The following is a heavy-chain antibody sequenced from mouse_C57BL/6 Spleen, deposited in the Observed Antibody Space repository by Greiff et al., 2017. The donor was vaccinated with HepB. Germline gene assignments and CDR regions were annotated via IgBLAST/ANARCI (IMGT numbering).Heavy chain of an antibody. CDR1: GYTFTSYW. J-gene: IGHJ2*01. Sequence: QVQLKQPGAELVKPGASVKMSCKASGYTFTSYWITWVKQRPGQGLEWIGDIYPGSGSTNYNEKFKSKATLTVDTSSSTASMQLSSLTSEDSAVYYCARGYYSNYDYFDYWGQGTTLTVSS. V-gene: IGHV1-55*01. D-gene: IGHD2-5*01. CDR2: IYPGSGST. CDR3: ARGYYSNYDYFDY.